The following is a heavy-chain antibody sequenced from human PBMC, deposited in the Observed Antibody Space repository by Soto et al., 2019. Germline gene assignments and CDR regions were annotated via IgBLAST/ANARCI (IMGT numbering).Heavy chain of an antibody. J-gene: IGHJ4*02. CDR1: GGSLNSEHYH. V-gene: IGHV4-30-4*01. CDR2: IYYSGST. D-gene: IGHD2-15*01. CDR3: ARDGCSGGSCYSYLDY. Sequence: SETLSLTCTVSGGSLNSEHYHWTWIRQAPGKGLEWIGYIYYSGSTYYNPSLKSRVTISVDTSKNQFSLKLSSVTAADTAVYYCARDGCSGGSCYSYLDYWGQGTLVTVSS.